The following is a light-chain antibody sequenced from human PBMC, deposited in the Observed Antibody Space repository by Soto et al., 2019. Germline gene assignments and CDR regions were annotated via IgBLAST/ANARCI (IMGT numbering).Light chain of an antibody. CDR3: CSFVGGSSYV. Sequence: ALTQPRSVSGSPGQSVTVSCIGASSDVGGYNSVSWYQQHPGKAPKLMIYDVSKRPSGVPDRFSGSKSGNTASLTISGPRAEDGADYSCCSFVGGSSYVFGPGTKVTAL. CDR1: SSDVGGYNS. V-gene: IGLV2-11*01. CDR2: DVS. J-gene: IGLJ1*01.